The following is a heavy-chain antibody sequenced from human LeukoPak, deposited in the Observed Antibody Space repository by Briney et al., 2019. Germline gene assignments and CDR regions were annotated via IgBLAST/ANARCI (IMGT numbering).Heavy chain of an antibody. D-gene: IGHD3-3*01. CDR3: ARGGDYDFWSAQRY. J-gene: IGHJ4*02. V-gene: IGHV3-30*04. CDR1: GFTLSNHA. Sequence: GGSLRLSCAASGFTLSNHAMHWVRQAPGKGLEWVAVISYDGKNKYYADSVKGRFTISRDISKNTLYLQMKSLRPEDTALYYCARGGDYDFWSAQRYWGQGTLVTVSS. CDR2: ISYDGKNK.